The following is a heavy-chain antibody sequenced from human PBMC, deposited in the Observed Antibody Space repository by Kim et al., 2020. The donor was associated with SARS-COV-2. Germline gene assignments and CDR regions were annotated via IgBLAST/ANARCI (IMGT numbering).Heavy chain of an antibody. CDR1: GGSVSSGSYY. CDR2: IYYSGST. J-gene: IGHJ6*02. Sequence: SETLSLTCTVSGGSVSSGSYYWSWIRQPPGKGLEWIGYIYYSGSTNYNPSLKSRVTISVDTSKNQFSLKLSSVTAADTAVYYCASSKYCSSTSCYLEARPYYYGMEVWGQGTTVTVSS. D-gene: IGHD2-2*01. CDR3: ASSKYCSSTSCYLEARPYYYGMEV. V-gene: IGHV4-61*01.